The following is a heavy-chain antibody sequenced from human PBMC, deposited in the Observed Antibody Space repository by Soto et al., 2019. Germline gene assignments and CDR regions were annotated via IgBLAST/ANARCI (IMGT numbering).Heavy chain of an antibody. J-gene: IGHJ6*02. V-gene: IGHV5-51*01. D-gene: IGHD2-21*02. Sequence: EVQLVQSGAEVKKSGGSLKISCEGSGFIFSRYKIGWVRQMPGKGLEWMGIINPGNSDTTYSPSFQGQVTISADNSINSAYLQWSSLRASDTAVYYCMSSYGDSNYFYYGMDVWGQGTTVTVSS. CDR1: GFIFSRYK. CDR2: INPGNSDT. CDR3: MSSYGDSNYFYYGMDV.